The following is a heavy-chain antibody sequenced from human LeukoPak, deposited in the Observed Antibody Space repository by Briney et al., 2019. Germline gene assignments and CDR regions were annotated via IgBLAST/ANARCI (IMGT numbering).Heavy chain of an antibody. CDR2: ISSSSSTI. V-gene: IGHV3-48*01. CDR3: ARFGGEWPDAFDI. CDR1: GFTFSSYS. D-gene: IGHD3-10*01. J-gene: IGHJ3*02. Sequence: GGSLRLSCAASGFTFSSYSMNWVRQAPGKGLEWVSYISSSSSTIYYADSVKGRFTISRDNAKNSLYLQMNSLRAEDTAVYYCARFGGEWPDAFDIWGQGTMVTVSS.